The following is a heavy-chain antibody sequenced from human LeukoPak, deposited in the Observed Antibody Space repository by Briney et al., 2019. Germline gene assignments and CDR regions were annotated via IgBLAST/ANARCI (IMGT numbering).Heavy chain of an antibody. CDR2: ISFSGST. D-gene: IGHD2-15*01. V-gene: IGHV4-34*09. CDR1: GGSFSGYY. CDR3: ARAPSLGYCSGGSCYSAFDY. J-gene: IGHJ4*02. Sequence: SETLSLTCAVYGGSFSGYYWSWIRQPPGKGLEWIGYISFSGSTYYNPSLKSRFTISIDTSKNQFSLKLNSVTAADTAVYYCARAPSLGYCSGGSCYSAFDYWGQGTLVTVSS.